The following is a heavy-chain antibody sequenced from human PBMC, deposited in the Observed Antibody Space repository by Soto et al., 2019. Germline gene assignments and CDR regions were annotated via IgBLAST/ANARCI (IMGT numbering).Heavy chain of an antibody. CDR3: VRAPPCGYGCYSCDY. J-gene: IGHJ4*02. Sequence: EVQLVESGGGLVKPGGSLRLSCAASGFTVPSYPMDWVRQAPGKGLEWVSSINSAGDHIFYADSVKGRFTLSRDIAKNSLDLQMDSLRDDDTAVYYCVRAPPCGYGCYSCDYWGQGTLVTVSS. CDR1: GFTVPSYP. CDR2: INSAGDHI. V-gene: IGHV3-21*01. D-gene: IGHD2-21*02.